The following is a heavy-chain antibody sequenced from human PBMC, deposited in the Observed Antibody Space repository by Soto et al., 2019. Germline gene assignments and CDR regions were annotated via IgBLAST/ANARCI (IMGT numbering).Heavy chain of an antibody. Sequence: WTWIRQHPGTGLEWIGYIYYSGVTYYNPSLKSRVTISVDTSKNQFSLKLSSVPAAGTAMYYCARDLRGRGSGRFDPWGQGTLVTVSS. CDR3: ARDLRGRGSGRFDP. V-gene: IGHV4-31*02. CDR2: IYYSGVT. D-gene: IGHD3-10*01. J-gene: IGHJ5*02.